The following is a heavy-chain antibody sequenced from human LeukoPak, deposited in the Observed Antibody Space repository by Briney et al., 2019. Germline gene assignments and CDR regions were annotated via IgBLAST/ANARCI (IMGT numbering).Heavy chain of an antibody. Sequence: GGSLRLSCAVSGVTFSTYGMHWVRQAPGKGLEWVAFISYDGSNKYYADSVKGRFTISRDNSKNTLYLQMNSLRAEDTAVYYCAKDLTGDGPSPFDYWGQGTLVTVSS. CDR2: ISYDGSNK. D-gene: IGHD7-27*01. CDR1: GVTFSTYG. CDR3: AKDLTGDGPSPFDY. J-gene: IGHJ4*02. V-gene: IGHV3-30*18.